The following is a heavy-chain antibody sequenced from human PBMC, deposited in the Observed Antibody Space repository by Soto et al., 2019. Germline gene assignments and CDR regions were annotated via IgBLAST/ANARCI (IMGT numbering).Heavy chain of an antibody. CDR2: ISYDGSNK. CDR1: GFTFSSYG. V-gene: IGHV3-30*18. CDR3: AKLVYGGQYYFDY. Sequence: QVQLVESGGGVVQPGRSLRLSCAASGFTFSSYGMHWVRQAPGKGLEWVAVISYDGSNKYYADSVKGRFTISRDNSKNTLYLQMNSLRAEDTAVYYCAKLVYGGQYYFDYWGQGTLVTVSS. D-gene: IGHD4-17*01. J-gene: IGHJ4*02.